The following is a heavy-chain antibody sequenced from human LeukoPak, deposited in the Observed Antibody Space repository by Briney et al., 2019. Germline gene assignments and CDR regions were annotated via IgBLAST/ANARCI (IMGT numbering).Heavy chain of an antibody. CDR2: IYYSGST. CDR1: GGXINSNNYY. CDR3: ARQGRQQLVPEFDY. Sequence: SETLSLTCTFSGGXINSNNYYWGWIRQPPGKGLEWIGSIYYSGSTYYNPSLKSRVTISLDTSKNQFSLKLSSVTAADTAVYFCARQGRQQLVPEFDYWGQGTLVTVSS. J-gene: IGHJ4*02. V-gene: IGHV4-39*01. D-gene: IGHD6-13*01.